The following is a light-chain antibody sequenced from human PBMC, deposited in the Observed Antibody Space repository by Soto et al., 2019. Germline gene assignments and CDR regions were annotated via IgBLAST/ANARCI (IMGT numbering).Light chain of an antibody. V-gene: IGKV3-11*01. Sequence: EIVLTQSPATLSLSPGERATLSCRASQSVSSDLAWYQQKPGQAPRLLIYDASNRATGIPARFSGSGSGTDCTLTISSLEHEEFAVYYCQQRSDWITFGQGTRLEIK. CDR1: QSVSSD. CDR2: DAS. CDR3: QQRSDWIT. J-gene: IGKJ5*01.